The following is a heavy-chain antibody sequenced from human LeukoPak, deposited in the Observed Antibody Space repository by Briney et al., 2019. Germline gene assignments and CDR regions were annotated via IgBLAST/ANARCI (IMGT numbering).Heavy chain of an antibody. V-gene: IGHV4-34*01. CDR2: INHSGST. CDR3: ARARDYDYVWGSYRLIDP. D-gene: IGHD3-16*02. J-gene: IGHJ5*02. Sequence: SETLSLTCAVYGGSSSGYYWSWIRQPPGKGLEWIGEINHSGSTNYNPPLKSRVTISVASSKNQFSLKLSSVTAADTAVYYCARARDYDYVWGSYRLIDPWGQGTLVTVSS. CDR1: GGSSSGYY.